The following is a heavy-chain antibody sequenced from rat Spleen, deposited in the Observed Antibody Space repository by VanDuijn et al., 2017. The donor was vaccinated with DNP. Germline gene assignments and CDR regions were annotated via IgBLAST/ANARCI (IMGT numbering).Heavy chain of an antibody. D-gene: IGHD1-11*01. J-gene: IGHJ2*01. V-gene: IGHV2-4*01. Sequence: QVQLKESGPGLVQPSRTLSLTCTVSGFSLSSYGVSWVRQPPGKGLEWIAAIWGGGSTDYNSALKSRLSISKDTSKSQVFLKMNSLQTEDTATYYCARDRRGYFDYWGQGAMVTVSS. CDR2: IWGGGST. CDR3: ARDRRGYFDY. CDR1: GFSLSSYG.